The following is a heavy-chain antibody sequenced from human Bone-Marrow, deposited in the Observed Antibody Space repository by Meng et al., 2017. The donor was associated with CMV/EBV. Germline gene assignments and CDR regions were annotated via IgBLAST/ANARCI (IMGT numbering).Heavy chain of an antibody. CDR3: ARDRSKGGLFDY. CDR2: IIPIFGTA. V-gene: IGHV1-69*05. CDR1: GGTFSGYA. J-gene: IGHJ4*02. D-gene: IGHD3-16*01. Sequence: SVKVSCKTSGGTFSGYAISRVRQAPGQGLEWMGGIIPIFGTANYAQKFQDRVTITTDDSTYTAYLELSSLRSDDTAVFYCARDRSKGGLFDYWGQGTLVTVSS.